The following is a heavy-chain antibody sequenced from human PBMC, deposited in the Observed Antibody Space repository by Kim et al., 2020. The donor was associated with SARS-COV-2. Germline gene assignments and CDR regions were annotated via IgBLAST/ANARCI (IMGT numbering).Heavy chain of an antibody. V-gene: IGHV1-3*01. CDR3: ARSVGCTASCPDY. J-gene: IGHJ4*02. CDR1: GYTVTNYA. CDR2: IYVGNGNT. Sequence: ASVKVSCKASGYTVTNYAIHWVRQAPGQRLEWMGWIYVGNGNTKYSLEFQGRVTITRDTSASTAYMELSSLRSEDTAVYYCARSVGCTASCPDYWGQGTLVTVSS. D-gene: IGHD2-2*01.